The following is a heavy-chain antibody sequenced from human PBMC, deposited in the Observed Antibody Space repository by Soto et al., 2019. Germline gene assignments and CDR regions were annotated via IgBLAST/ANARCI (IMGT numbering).Heavy chain of an antibody. Sequence: QVQLVQSGAEVKKPGASVKVSCKASGYTFTSYGISWVRQAPGQGLEWMGWISAYNGNTNYAQKLRGRVTMTTDTSTSTAYLELRSLRSDDTAVYCCVIDEHGIGGSVRDYWGQGTLVTVCS. D-gene: IGHD1-26*01. J-gene: IGHJ4*02. V-gene: IGHV1-18*01. CDR3: VIDEHGIGGSVRDY. CDR2: ISAYNGNT. CDR1: GYTFTSYG.